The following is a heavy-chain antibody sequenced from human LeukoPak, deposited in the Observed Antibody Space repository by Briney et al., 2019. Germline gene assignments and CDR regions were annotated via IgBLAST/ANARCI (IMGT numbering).Heavy chain of an antibody. CDR1: GGSISNYY. CDR2: IYINGNR. CDR3: ARGLYSGWLNWFDP. D-gene: IGHD5-12*01. J-gene: IGHJ5*02. Sequence: SATLSLTCTVSGGSISNYYWAWIRRPAGKGLEWIGRIYINGNRNYNPSLESRVSISMDTSKNQFSLTLSSVTAADTAVYYCARGLYSGWLNWFDPWGQGTLVTVSS. V-gene: IGHV4-4*07.